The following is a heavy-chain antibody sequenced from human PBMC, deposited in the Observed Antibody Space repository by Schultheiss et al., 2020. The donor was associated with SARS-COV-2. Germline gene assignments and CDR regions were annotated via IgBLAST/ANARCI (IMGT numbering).Heavy chain of an antibody. J-gene: IGHJ6*02. Sequence: SLKISCAASGFTFSNAWMSWVRQAPGKGLEWVAAISSDGSREYYADSVKGRFTISRDNPKNTLYLQMDSLRAEDTAVYYCAKDTGSNGMDVWGQGTTVTVSS. CDR3: AKDTGSNGMDV. CDR1: GFTFSNAW. D-gene: IGHD3-10*01. V-gene: IGHV3-30*18. CDR2: ISSDGSRE.